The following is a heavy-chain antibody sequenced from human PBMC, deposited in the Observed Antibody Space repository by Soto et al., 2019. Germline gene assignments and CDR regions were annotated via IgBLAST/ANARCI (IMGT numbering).Heavy chain of an antibody. CDR3: AKAPYDSSGYYPPLDY. CDR2: ISGSGGST. J-gene: IGHJ4*02. Sequence: EVQLLESGGGLVQPGGSVRLSCAASGFTFSSYAMSWVRQAPGKGLEWVSAISGSGGSTYYADSVKGRFTISRDNSKNTLYLQMNSLRAEDTAVYYCAKAPYDSSGYYPPLDYWGQGTLVTVSS. V-gene: IGHV3-23*01. CDR1: GFTFSSYA. D-gene: IGHD3-22*01.